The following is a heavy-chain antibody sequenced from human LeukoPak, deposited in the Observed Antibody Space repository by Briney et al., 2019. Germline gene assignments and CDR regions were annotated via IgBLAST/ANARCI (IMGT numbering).Heavy chain of an antibody. CDR2: VSSSGSTI. D-gene: IGHD4-17*01. Sequence: GGSLRLSCAACGFTFCSYEMNWVRQAPGKGLKWVSYVSSSGSTIYYADSVKGRFTISRDNAKNSLYLQMNSLRAEDTAVYYSARGIEGYGDLPIDYWGQGTLVTVSS. V-gene: IGHV3-48*03. CDR3: ARGIEGYGDLPIDY. J-gene: IGHJ4*02. CDR1: GFTFCSYE.